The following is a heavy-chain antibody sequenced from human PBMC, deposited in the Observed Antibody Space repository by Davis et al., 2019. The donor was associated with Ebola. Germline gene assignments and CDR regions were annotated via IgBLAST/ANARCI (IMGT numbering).Heavy chain of an antibody. D-gene: IGHD2-2*01. Sequence: GESLKISCAASGFTFSSYAMHWVRQAPGKGLEWVAVISYDGSNKYYTDSVKGRFTISRDNSKNTLYLQMNSLRVEETAVYYCAKESDIVVVPAAIQYYMDVWGKGTTVTVSS. CDR3: AKESDIVVVPAAIQYYMDV. J-gene: IGHJ6*03. CDR1: GFTFSSYA. CDR2: ISYDGSNK. V-gene: IGHV3-30*18.